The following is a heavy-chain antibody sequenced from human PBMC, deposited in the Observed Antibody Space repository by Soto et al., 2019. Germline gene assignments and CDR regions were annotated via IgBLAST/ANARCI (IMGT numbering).Heavy chain of an antibody. J-gene: IGHJ3*02. Sequence: GESLKISCKGSGYSFTSYWIGWVRQMPGKGLEWMGIIYPGDSDTRYSPSFQGQVTISADKSISTAYLQWSSLKASDTAMYYCAGRLDSSGYAFDIWGQGTMVTVSS. CDR2: IYPGDSDT. CDR1: GYSFTSYW. D-gene: IGHD3-22*01. CDR3: AGRLDSSGYAFDI. V-gene: IGHV5-51*01.